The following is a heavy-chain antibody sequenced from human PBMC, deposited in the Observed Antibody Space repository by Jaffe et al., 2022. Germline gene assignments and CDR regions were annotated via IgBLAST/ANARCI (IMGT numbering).Heavy chain of an antibody. CDR2: IIPIFGTA. Sequence: QVQLVQSGAEVKKPGSSVKVSCKASGGTFSSYAISWVRQAPGQGLEWMGGIIPIFGTANYAQKFQGRVTITTDESTSTAYMELSSLRSEDTAVYYCARDGGYGDYGSDDAFDIWGQGTMVTVSS. D-gene: IGHD4-17*01. CDR1: GGTFSSYA. V-gene: IGHV1-69*05. J-gene: IGHJ3*02. CDR3: ARDGGYGDYGSDDAFDI.